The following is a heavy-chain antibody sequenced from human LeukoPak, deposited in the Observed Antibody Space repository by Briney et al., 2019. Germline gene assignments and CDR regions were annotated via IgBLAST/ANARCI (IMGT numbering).Heavy chain of an antibody. CDR3: AREPAHPGIAVAGTLINWFDP. CDR2: INTNTGNP. V-gene: IGHV7-4-1*02. J-gene: IGHJ5*02. Sequence: ASVKVSCKASGYTFTSYAMNWVRQAPGQGLEWMGWINTNTGNPTYAQGFTGRFVFSLDTSVSTAYLQISSLKAEDTAVYYCAREPAHPGIAVAGTLINWFDPWGQGTLVTVSS. CDR1: GYTFTSYA. D-gene: IGHD6-19*01.